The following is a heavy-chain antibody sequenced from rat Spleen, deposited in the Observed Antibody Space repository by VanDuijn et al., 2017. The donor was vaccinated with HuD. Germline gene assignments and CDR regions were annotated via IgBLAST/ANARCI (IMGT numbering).Heavy chain of an antibody. CDR3: ASLRVYGNWFAY. V-gene: IGHV5-19*01. Sequence: EVQLVETGGGLAQPGRSLKLSCVASGFTFSSYWMHWIRQAPTKGLEWVASISPSGGSTHYRDSVKGRFTISRDNAKSTLYLQMDSLRSEDTATYYCASLRVYGNWFAYWGQGTLVTVSS. J-gene: IGHJ3*01. CDR1: GFTFSSYW. D-gene: IGHD1-9*01. CDR2: ISPSGGST.